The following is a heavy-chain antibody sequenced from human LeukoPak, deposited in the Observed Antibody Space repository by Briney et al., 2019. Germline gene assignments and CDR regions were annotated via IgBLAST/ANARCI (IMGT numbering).Heavy chain of an antibody. D-gene: IGHD4-17*01. CDR1: GFTFSNFW. V-gene: IGHV3-7*05. CDR3: ARDDAPDYGDFELFGY. Sequence: SGGSLRLSCAASGFTFSNFWMTWVRQAPGKGLEWVANINQDGSVKYYVDSVKGRFTISRDNAKNSFYLQMNSLRAEDTAVYFCARDDAPDYGDFELFGYWGQGTLVTVSS. J-gene: IGHJ4*02. CDR2: INQDGSVK.